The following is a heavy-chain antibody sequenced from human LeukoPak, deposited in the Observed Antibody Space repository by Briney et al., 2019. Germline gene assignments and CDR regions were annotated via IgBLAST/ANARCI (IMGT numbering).Heavy chain of an antibody. CDR1: GFPFSSYW. CDR2: ISGDGTIK. V-gene: IGHV3-74*03. CDR3: SRSQFDY. Sequence: GGSLRLSCEPSGFPFSSYWMLWVRQAPGKGLVWVSRISGDGTIKTYAGFVRGRFTISRDNTKNILYLQMNSLRVEDTAIYFCSRSQFDYWGQGALVTVSS. J-gene: IGHJ4*02.